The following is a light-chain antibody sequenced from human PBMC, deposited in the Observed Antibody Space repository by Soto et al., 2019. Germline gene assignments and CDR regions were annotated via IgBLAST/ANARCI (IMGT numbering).Light chain of an antibody. CDR3: QQVNVYPST. J-gene: IGKJ4*01. CDR2: DAS. Sequence: IQLTRSPSSLSSSVGDRVTITCRAIQGISSYLGWYQQKPGKAPNLLIYDASTLHSGVPSRFSGGGSGTDFTLTISSLQPEDFATYYCQQVNVYPSTFGGGTKVDIK. V-gene: IGKV1-9*01. CDR1: QGISSY.